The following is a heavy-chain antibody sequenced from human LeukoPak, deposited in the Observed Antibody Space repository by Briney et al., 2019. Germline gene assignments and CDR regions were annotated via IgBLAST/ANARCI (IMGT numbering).Heavy chain of an antibody. V-gene: IGHV3-23*01. CDR3: AKRSAYGDYNYYFDY. Sequence: GGSLRLSCAASRFTFSSYAMSWVRQAPGKGLEWVSAISGSGGSTYYADSVKGRFTISRDNSKNTLYLQMNSLRAEDTAVYYCAKRSAYGDYNYYFDYWGQGTLVTVSS. CDR1: RFTFSSYA. J-gene: IGHJ4*02. CDR2: ISGSGGST. D-gene: IGHD4-17*01.